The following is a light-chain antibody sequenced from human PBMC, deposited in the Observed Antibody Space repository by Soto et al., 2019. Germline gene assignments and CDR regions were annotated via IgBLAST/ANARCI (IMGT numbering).Light chain of an antibody. CDR2: EAS. Sequence: DIQMTQSPSSLSASVGDRVTITCQASQDISNYLSWSQHKPGKPPKLLIYEASSLQTGVPSRFSGSGSGTHFTFTISSLQPEDIATYYCQHYDNLPYTFGRGTKLEI. V-gene: IGKV1-33*01. CDR3: QHYDNLPYT. CDR1: QDISNY. J-gene: IGKJ2*01.